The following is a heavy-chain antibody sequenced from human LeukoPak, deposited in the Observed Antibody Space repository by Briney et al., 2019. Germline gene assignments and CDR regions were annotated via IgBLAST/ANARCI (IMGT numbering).Heavy chain of an antibody. CDR1: GLSLNNYA. J-gene: IGHJ6*03. V-gene: IGHV3-23*01. D-gene: IGHD5-12*01. CDR2: FSGSGGST. CDR3: ARVDSGLHYYYYYMDV. Sequence: GGSLRLSCTASGLSLNNYAMSWVRQVPGKGLECISGFSGSGGSTYYADSVKGRFTISRDNAKNSLYLQMNSLRAEDTAVYYCARVDSGLHYYYYYMDVWGKGTTVTISS.